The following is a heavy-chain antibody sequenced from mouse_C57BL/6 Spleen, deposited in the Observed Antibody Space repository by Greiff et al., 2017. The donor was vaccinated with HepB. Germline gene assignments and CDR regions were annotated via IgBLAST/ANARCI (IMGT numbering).Heavy chain of an antibody. CDR2: IDPSDSYT. Sequence: VQLQQSGAELVRPGTSVKLSCKASGYTFTSYWMHWVKQRPGQGLEWIGVIDPSDSYTNYNQKFKGKATLTVDTSSSTAYMQLSSRTSDDSAVYYCARDDSHFDYWGQGTTLTVSS. J-gene: IGHJ2*01. D-gene: IGHD2-4*01. CDR3: ARDDSHFDY. V-gene: IGHV1-59*01. CDR1: GYTFTSYW.